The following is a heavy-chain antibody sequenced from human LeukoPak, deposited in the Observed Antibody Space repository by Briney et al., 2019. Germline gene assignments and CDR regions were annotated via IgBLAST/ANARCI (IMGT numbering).Heavy chain of an antibody. CDR2: IYTSGST. D-gene: IGHD3-10*01. Sequence: PSETLSLTCTVSGGSISNYYWNWIRQPAGKGLEWIGRIYTSGSTNYNPSLKSRVTMSIDTSKNQFSLKVISVTAADAAVYYCARAGDGSGSYDNADYDYWGQGTLVTVSS. CDR1: GGSISNYY. CDR3: ARAGDGSGSYDNADYDY. V-gene: IGHV4-4*07. J-gene: IGHJ4*02.